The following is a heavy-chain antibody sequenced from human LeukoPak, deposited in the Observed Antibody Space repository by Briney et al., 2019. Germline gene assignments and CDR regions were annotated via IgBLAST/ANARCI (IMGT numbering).Heavy chain of an antibody. Sequence: GGSLRLSCTASKFTFSHYGMQWVRQTPGKGLEWVAVISSDGSIKVYADSVKGRFTLSRDNSINTVDLQMNSLRAEDTAVYYCVKEYHSRGFGASFAYWGKGTLSPSPQ. CDR3: VKEYHSRGFGASFAY. D-gene: IGHD3-3*01. CDR2: ISSDGSIK. V-gene: IGHV3-30*18. CDR1: KFTFSHYG. J-gene: IGHJ4*02.